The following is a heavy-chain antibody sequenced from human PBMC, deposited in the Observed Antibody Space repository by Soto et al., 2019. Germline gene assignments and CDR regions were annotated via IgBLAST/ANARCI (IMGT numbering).Heavy chain of an antibody. CDR1: GFTLSYYL. CDR3: VRDNWGDDY. D-gene: IGHD7-27*01. Sequence: EVQLVESGGGLAQPGGSLRLTCAASGFTLSYYLMDWVRQAPGKGLEWVGRIKHKPSNYNTEYAASVKGRFTISRDDSKDLLYLQLNSLQTEDTAVYYCVRDNWGDDYWGLGTLVTVSS. CDR2: IKHKPSNYNT. J-gene: IGHJ4*02. V-gene: IGHV3-72*01.